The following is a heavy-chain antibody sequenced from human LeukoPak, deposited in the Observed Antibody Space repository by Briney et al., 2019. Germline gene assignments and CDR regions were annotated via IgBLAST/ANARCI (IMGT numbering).Heavy chain of an antibody. D-gene: IGHD3-22*01. Sequence: GGSLRLSCAASGFTFSSYAMSWVRQAPGKGLEWVSAISGSGGSTYYADSVKGRFTISRDNSKNTLQLQMNSLRAEDTAVYYCAREVGYYYDSSGYLDYWGQGTLVTVSS. CDR1: GFTFSSYA. J-gene: IGHJ4*02. CDR3: AREVGYYYDSSGYLDY. CDR2: ISGSGGST. V-gene: IGHV3-23*01.